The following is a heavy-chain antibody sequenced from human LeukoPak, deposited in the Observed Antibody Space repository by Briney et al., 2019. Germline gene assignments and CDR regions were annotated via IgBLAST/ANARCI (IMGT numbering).Heavy chain of an antibody. CDR3: TAEYDSSGYYPWFFDL. CDR2: IKSKSAGGKT. Sequence: GGSLRLSCAASGFTFSSYWMSWVRQAPGKGLEWVGRIKSKSAGGKTDYAAPMKGRFTISRDDSKNTLYLQMNSLKTEDTAVYYCTAEYDSSGYYPWFFDLWGRGTLVTASS. J-gene: IGHJ2*01. D-gene: IGHD3-22*01. V-gene: IGHV3-15*01. CDR1: GFTFSSYW.